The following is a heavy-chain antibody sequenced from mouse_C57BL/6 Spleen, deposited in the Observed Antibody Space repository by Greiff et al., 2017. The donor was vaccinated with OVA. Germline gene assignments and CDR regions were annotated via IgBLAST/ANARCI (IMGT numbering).Heavy chain of an antibody. J-gene: IGHJ4*01. CDR1: GYTFTSYW. CDR3: ARSATVVATKAMDY. V-gene: IGHV1-69*01. Sequence: QVQLQQPGAELVMPGASVKLSCKASGYTFTSYWMHWVKQRPGQGLEWIGEIDPSDSYTNYNQKFKGKSTLTVDKSSSTAYMQLRSLTSEDSAVYYCARSATVVATKAMDYWGQGTSVTVSS. CDR2: IDPSDSYT. D-gene: IGHD1-1*01.